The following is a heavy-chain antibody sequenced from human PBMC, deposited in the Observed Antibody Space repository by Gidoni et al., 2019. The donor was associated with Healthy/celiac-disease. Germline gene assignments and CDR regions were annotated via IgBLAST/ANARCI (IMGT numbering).Heavy chain of an antibody. CDR1: GFSLSTSGVG. V-gene: IGHV2-5*01. D-gene: IGHD3-16*02. CDR3: AHSPYDYIWGSYRAAYYFDY. Sequence: QITLKESGPTLVKPTQTLTLTCTFSGFSLSTSGVGVGWIRQPPGKALEWLALIYWNDDKRYSPSLKSRLTITKDTSKNQVVLTMTNMDPVDTATYYCAHSPYDYIWGSYRAAYYFDYWGQGTLVTVSS. J-gene: IGHJ4*02. CDR2: IYWNDDK.